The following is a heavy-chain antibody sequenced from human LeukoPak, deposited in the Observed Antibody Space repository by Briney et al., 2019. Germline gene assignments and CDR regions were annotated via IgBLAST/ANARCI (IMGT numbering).Heavy chain of an antibody. V-gene: IGHV4-4*07. CDR3: ARSLAVADSPDFDS. CDR2: IYTSGST. D-gene: IGHD6-13*01. J-gene: IGHJ4*02. CDR1: GGSTSSYY. Sequence: SETLSLTCTVSGGSTSSYYWSWIRQPAGKGLEWIGRIYTSGSTNYNPSLKSRVTMSVVTSKNQFSLKLSSVTAADTAVYDCARSLAVADSPDFDSWGQGTLVTVSS.